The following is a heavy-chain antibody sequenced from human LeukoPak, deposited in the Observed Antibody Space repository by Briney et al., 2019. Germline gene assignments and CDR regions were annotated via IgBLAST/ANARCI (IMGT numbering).Heavy chain of an antibody. J-gene: IGHJ4*02. CDR3: AKGVAPYYDFWSGYPYFDY. D-gene: IGHD3-3*01. V-gene: IGHV3-23*01. Sequence: PGGSLRLSCAASGFTFSSYSMNWVRQAPGKGLEWVSAISGSGGSTYYADSVKGRFTISRDNSKNTLYLQMNSLRAEDTAVYYCAKGVAPYYDFWSGYPYFDYWGQGTLVTVSS. CDR1: GFTFSSYS. CDR2: ISGSGGST.